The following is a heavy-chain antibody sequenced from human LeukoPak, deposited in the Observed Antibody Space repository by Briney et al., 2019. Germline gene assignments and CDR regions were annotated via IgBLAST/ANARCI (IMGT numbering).Heavy chain of an antibody. CDR1: GGSISSSSYY. D-gene: IGHD3-10*01. CDR3: ARVVWFGELHFDY. CDR2: IYYSGST. V-gene: IGHV4-39*07. Sequence: SETLSLTCTVSGGSISSSSYYWGWIRQPPGKGLEWIGSIYYSGSTYYNPSLKSRVTISVDTSKNQFSLKLSSVTAADTAVYYCARVVWFGELHFDYWGQGTLVTVSS. J-gene: IGHJ4*02.